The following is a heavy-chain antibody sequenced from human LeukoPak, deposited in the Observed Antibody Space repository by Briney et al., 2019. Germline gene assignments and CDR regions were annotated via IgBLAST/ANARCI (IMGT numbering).Heavy chain of an antibody. V-gene: IGHV4-61*01. CDR2: IYYSGST. CDR3: ARDRGDGYIHYFDY. Sequence: PSETLSLTCTVSGYSISSGYYWSWIRQPPGKGLEWIGYIYYSGSTNYNPSLKSRVTISVDTSKNQFSLKLSSVTAADTAVYYCARDRGDGYIHYFDYWGQGTLVTVSS. CDR1: GYSISSGYY. J-gene: IGHJ4*02. D-gene: IGHD5-24*01.